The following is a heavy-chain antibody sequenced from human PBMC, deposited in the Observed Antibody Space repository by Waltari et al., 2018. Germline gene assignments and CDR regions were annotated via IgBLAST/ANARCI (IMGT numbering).Heavy chain of an antibody. CDR3: ARDRGRGLYLDS. Sequence: QLQLQQSGPGLVKPSESLSLTCAVPGDSMSSTYWGSWVRQPPGKGLEWVGQIRGSGRTNYNPSRDSRVTISIDTSNNHLSLKVASVTAADTAVYYCARDRGRGLYLDSWGQGTLVTVSP. V-gene: IGHV4-4*02. CDR2: IRGSGRT. J-gene: IGHJ4*02. CDR1: GDSMSSTYW. D-gene: IGHD2-15*01.